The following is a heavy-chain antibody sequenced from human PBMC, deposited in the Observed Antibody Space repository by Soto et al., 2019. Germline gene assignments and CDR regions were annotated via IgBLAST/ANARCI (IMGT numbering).Heavy chain of an antibody. J-gene: IGHJ5*02. CDR1: GCTCIDYA. V-gene: IGHV3-23*01. Sequence: PGGSLRLSRTAAGCTCIDYAMSWVRQTPGKGLEWVSTISSSGGNTYYADSVKGRFTISRDNSKNTLYLQMNSLRAEDTAVYYCAKDPPRSTSYNWFDPWGQGTLVTVSS. D-gene: IGHD2-2*01. CDR3: AKDPPRSTSYNWFDP. CDR2: ISSSGGNT.